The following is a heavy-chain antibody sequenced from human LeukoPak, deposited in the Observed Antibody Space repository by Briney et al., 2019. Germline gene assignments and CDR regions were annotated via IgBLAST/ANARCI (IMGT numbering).Heavy chain of an antibody. D-gene: IGHD7-27*01. CDR1: GFTLSSYG. J-gene: IGHJ3*02. Sequence: GRSLRPSRAESGFTLSSYGMHWVRKAPGKWLELDALVQRDGSNKYYADSVKRRFTISRDNPKNTQYLHVDSLRAEDTAVYYCANDPISPCWGAFDIWGQGTMVTVSS. V-gene: IGHV3-30*02. CDR2: VQRDGSNK. CDR3: ANDPISPCWGAFDI.